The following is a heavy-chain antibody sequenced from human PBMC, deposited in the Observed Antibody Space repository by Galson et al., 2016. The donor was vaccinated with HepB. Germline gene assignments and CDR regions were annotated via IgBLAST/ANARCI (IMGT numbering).Heavy chain of an antibody. CDR3: VKNDHRLHGSGGFPY. CDR1: GFTFSDYA. Sequence: SLRLSCAASGFTFSDYAMTWVRQAPGRGLQWVAAISSSTTGLYYADAVKGRFVISRDNSRDTLYLQMNSLRVDETGVYYCVKNDHRLHGSGGFPYWGQGSMVTVSP. J-gene: IGHJ1*01. CDR2: ISSSTTGL. V-gene: IGHV3-23*01. D-gene: IGHD2/OR15-2a*01.